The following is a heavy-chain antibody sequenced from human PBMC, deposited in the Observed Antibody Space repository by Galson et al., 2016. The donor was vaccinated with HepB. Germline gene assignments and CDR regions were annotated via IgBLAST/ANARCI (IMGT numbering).Heavy chain of an antibody. CDR2: TYYRSKWYT. CDR3: AGGPGILLY. CDR1: GDSVSSNSAA. D-gene: IGHD3-10*01. J-gene: IGHJ4*02. V-gene: IGHV6-1*01. Sequence: CAISGDSVSSNSAAWNWIRQFPSRGLEWLGRTYYRSKWYTDYAVSVKSRITVNPDTSKNQFSLQLNSVTPEDTAVYYCAGGPGILLYWGQGSLVTVSS.